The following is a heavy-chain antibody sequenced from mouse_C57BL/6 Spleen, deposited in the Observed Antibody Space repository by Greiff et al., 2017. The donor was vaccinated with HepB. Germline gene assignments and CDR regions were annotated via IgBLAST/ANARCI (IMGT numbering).Heavy chain of an antibody. Sequence: QVQLQQSGAELVMPGASVKLSCKASGYTFTSYWMHWVKQRPGQGLEWIGEIDPSDSYTNYNQKFKGKSTLTVDKSSSTAYMKLSSLTSEDSAVYYCARSEGYDYWGQGTTLTVSS. V-gene: IGHV1-69*01. CDR1: GYTFTSYW. D-gene: IGHD3-1*01. CDR3: ARSEGYDY. J-gene: IGHJ2*01. CDR2: IDPSDSYT.